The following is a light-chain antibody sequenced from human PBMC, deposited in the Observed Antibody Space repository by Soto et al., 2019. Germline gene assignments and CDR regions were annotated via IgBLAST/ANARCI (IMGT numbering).Light chain of an antibody. V-gene: IGLV3-1*01. J-gene: IGLJ2*01. CDR3: QAWDSSTVV. Sequence: SYELTQPPSVSVSPGQTASITCSGDKLGDKYACWYQQKPGQSPVLVIYQDSKRPSGIPERFSGSNSGNTATLTISGTQAIDEADYYCQAWDSSTVVFGGGTKVPVL. CDR2: QDS. CDR1: KLGDKY.